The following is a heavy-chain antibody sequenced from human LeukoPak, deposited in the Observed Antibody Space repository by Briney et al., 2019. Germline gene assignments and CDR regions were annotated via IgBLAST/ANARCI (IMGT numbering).Heavy chain of an antibody. CDR2: ISSSSSYT. J-gene: IGHJ5*02. D-gene: IGHD2-2*01. V-gene: IGHV3-11*03. CDR1: VFTFSDYY. CDR3: ASFPYCSSTSCSSP. Sequence: GGALRLSCAASVFTFSDYYMSWIRQAPGKGLEWGSYISSSSSYTNYADSVKGRFTISRDNAKNSLYLQMNSLRAEDTAVYYCASFPYCSSTSCSSPWGPGTLVTVSS.